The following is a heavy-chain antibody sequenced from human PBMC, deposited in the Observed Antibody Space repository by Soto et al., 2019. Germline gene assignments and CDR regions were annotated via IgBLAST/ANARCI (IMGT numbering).Heavy chain of an antibody. D-gene: IGHD3-10*01. CDR2: VHHSWGS. J-gene: IGHJ6*02. CDR1: GGSISSYY. V-gene: IGHV4-59*08. CDR3: ARQGFGPLHGLVDV. Sequence: QVQLQESGPGLVKPSETLSLSCTVSGGSISSYYWSWFRQSPGKRMEWIGYVHHSWGSSYNPSLQIRVAISLDTSKSHFSLMVTSVTATDTAVYYCARQGFGPLHGLVDVWGQGTTVTVSS.